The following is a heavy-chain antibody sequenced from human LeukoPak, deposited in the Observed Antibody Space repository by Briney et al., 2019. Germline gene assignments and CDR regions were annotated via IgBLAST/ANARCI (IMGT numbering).Heavy chain of an antibody. Sequence: PSETLSLTCTVSGYSISSGYYWGWIRQPPGKGLEWIGSIYHSGSTYYNPSLKSRVTISVDTSKNQFSLKLSSVTAADTAVYYCARDLSGSYGPGANYRDYWGQGTLVTVSS. CDR1: GYSISSGYY. D-gene: IGHD1-26*01. V-gene: IGHV4-38-2*02. CDR2: IYHSGST. CDR3: ARDLSGSYGPGANYRDY. J-gene: IGHJ4*02.